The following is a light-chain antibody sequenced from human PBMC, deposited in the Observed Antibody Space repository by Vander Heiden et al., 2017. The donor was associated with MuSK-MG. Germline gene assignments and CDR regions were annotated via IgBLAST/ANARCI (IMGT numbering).Light chain of an antibody. CDR3: QAWDNGVGL. CDR2: HNA. J-gene: IGLJ1*01. CDR1: ELRNLY. Sequence: SYDLTQPPSVSVSPGQTVRISCSGDELRNLYISWYRQRPGQSPVLLIYHNARRPSGLPERFSGSKSGTTATLTISGAQAVEEAYYYCQAWDNGVGLFGTGTKVTVL. V-gene: IGLV3-1*01.